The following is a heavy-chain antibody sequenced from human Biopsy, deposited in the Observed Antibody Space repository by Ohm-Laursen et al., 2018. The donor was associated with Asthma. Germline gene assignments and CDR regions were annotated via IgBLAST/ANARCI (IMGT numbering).Heavy chain of an antibody. CDR2: IYYTGSD. V-gene: IGHV4-61*01. J-gene: IGHJ6*02. Sequence: GTLSLTCTVSGGSVSTGSYYWSWIRQPPGKGLEWLGYIYYTGSDNYNPSLKSRDTISVGTSKNQFSLRLNSVTAADTAVYYCARGPNYHGSGRAPIGMDVWGQGTTVTVSS. D-gene: IGHD3-10*01. CDR3: ARGPNYHGSGRAPIGMDV. CDR1: GGSVSTGSYY.